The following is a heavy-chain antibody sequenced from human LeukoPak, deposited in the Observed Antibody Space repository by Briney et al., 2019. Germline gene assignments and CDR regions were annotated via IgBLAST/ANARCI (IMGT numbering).Heavy chain of an antibody. CDR3: ARQTIGATPFLI. V-gene: IGHV4-30-2*01. CDR1: GGSISSGGYS. J-gene: IGHJ4*02. CDR2: IYHSGST. Sequence: PSQTLSLTCAVSGGSISSGGYSWSWIRQPPGKGLEWIGYIYHSGSTYYNPSLKSRVTISVDTSKNQFSLKLSSVTAADTAVYYCARQTIGATPFLIWGQGTLVTVSS. D-gene: IGHD1-26*01.